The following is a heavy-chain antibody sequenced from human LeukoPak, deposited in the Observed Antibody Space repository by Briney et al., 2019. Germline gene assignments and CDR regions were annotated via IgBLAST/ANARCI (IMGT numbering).Heavy chain of an antibody. J-gene: IGHJ6*02. V-gene: IGHV3-7*01. CDR1: GFTLSSYW. D-gene: IGHD5-12*01. CDR2: IKQDGSEK. CDR3: AREGGYLYYYYYGMDV. Sequence: GGSLRLSCAASGFTLSSYWMSWVRQAPGKGLEWVANIKQDGSEKYYVDSVKGRFTISRDNAKNSLYLQMNSLRAEDTAVYYCAREGGYLYYYYYGMDVWGQGTTVTVSS.